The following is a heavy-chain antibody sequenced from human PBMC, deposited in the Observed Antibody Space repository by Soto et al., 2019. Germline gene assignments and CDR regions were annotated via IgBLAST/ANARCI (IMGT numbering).Heavy chain of an antibody. V-gene: IGHV6-1*01. Sequence: SQTLSLTCAISGDSVSSNSAAWNWIRQSPSRGLEWLGRTYYRSKWYNDYAVSVKSRITINPDTSKNQFSLQLNSVTPEDTAVYYCARAEEGKYCSSTSCTFDPWGQRTLVTVSS. CDR3: ARAEEGKYCSSTSCTFDP. CDR1: GDSVSSNSAA. J-gene: IGHJ5*02. D-gene: IGHD2-2*01. CDR2: TYYRSKWYN.